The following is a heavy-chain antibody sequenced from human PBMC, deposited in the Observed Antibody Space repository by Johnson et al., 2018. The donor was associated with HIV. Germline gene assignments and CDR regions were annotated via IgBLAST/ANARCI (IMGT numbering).Heavy chain of an antibody. D-gene: IGHD1-26*01. J-gene: IGHJ3*02. CDR1: GFTFDDHA. V-gene: IGHV3-43D*03. Sequence: VQLVESGGGVVQPGGSLTLSCAASGFTFDDHAMHWVRQAPGKGLEWVSLISWDGGSTYYGDSVKGRFTVSRDNSKNSLYLQMNSLRAEDTALYYCAREGGGSLDDAFDIWGQGTMVTVSS. CDR3: AREGGGSLDDAFDI. CDR2: ISWDGGST.